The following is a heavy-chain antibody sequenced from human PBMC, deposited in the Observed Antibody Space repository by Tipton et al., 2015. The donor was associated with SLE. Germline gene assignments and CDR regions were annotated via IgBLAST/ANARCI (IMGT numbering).Heavy chain of an antibody. D-gene: IGHD5-12*01. J-gene: IGHJ4*02. CDR2: IYYSGST. Sequence: TLSLTCTVSGGSISSGGYYWSWIRQHPGKGLEWIGYIYYSGSTYHNPSFKSRVTISVDTSKNQFSLKLSSVTAADTAVYYCARRLTRYSGYDYFDYWGQGTLVTVSS. CDR1: GGSISSGGYY. CDR3: ARRLTRYSGYDYFDY. V-gene: IGHV4-31*03.